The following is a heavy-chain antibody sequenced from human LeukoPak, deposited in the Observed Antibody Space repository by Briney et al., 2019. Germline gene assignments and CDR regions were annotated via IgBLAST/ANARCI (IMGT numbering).Heavy chain of an antibody. J-gene: IGHJ4*02. CDR3: AKDMAAYYYASGNIDY. CDR1: GFTFSSYW. D-gene: IGHD3-10*01. CDR2: ISWDGSGT. V-gene: IGHV3-43D*03. Sequence: PGGSLRLSCAASGFTFSSYWMHWVRQAPGKGLVWVSLISWDGSGTYYADTVKGRFTISRDNSKNSLYLQMNSLRAEDTALYYCAKDMAAYYYASGNIDYWGQGTLVTVSS.